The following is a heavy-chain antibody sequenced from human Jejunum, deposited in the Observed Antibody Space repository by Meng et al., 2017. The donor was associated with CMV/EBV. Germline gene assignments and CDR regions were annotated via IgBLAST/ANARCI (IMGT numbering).Heavy chain of an antibody. J-gene: IGHJ4*02. CDR3: ARENDYRNYFDQ. CDR1: CFPFSNYP. CDR2: ISDDATNN. D-gene: IGHD4-11*01. V-gene: IGHV3-30-3*01. Sequence: FCFPFSNYPLLWVRPAPGKGLECVSVISDDATNNSHAGSVMGRFTTSRDNSKNTLYLQMNSLRGDDTAIYYCARENDYRNYFDQWGQGTLVTVSS.